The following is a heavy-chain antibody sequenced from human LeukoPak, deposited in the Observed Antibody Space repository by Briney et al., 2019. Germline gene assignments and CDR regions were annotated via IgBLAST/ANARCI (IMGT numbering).Heavy chain of an antibody. Sequence: ASVKVSCKASGYTFSSYDINWVRQATGQGLEWMGWMNPNSGNTGYAQKFQGRVTMTRNTSISTAYMELSSLRSEDTALYYCARAGIVDYYYYYMDVWGKGTTITISS. D-gene: IGHD1-26*01. CDR2: MNPNSGNT. CDR1: GYTFSSYD. J-gene: IGHJ6*03. V-gene: IGHV1-8*01. CDR3: ARAGIVDYYYYYMDV.